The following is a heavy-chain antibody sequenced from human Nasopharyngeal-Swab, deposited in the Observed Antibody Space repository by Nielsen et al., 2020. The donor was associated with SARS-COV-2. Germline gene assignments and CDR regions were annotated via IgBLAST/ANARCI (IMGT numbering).Heavy chain of an antibody. D-gene: IGHD5-12*01. J-gene: IGHJ6*03. Sequence: GGSLRLSWAASGFTFSSYGMHWVRQAPGKGLEWVAVISYDGSNKYYADSVKGRFTISRDNSKNTLYLQMNSLRAEDTAVYYCAKDGRVDIVATGYYYYYYMDVWGKGTTVTVSS. V-gene: IGHV3-30*18. CDR2: ISYDGSNK. CDR1: GFTFSSYG. CDR3: AKDGRVDIVATGYYYYYYMDV.